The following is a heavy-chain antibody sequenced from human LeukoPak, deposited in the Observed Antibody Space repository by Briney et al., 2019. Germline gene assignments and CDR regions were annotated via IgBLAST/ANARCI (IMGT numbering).Heavy chain of an antibody. Sequence: ASVKVSCKASGYTFTRYAMNWVRQAPGQGLEWMGWTDTNTGNPTYAQGFTGRFVFSLDTSVSTAYLQISSLKAEDTAVYYCARHYYDSSGYGFDPWGQGTLVTVSS. CDR1: GYTFTRYA. J-gene: IGHJ5*02. CDR2: TDTNTGNP. D-gene: IGHD3-22*01. V-gene: IGHV7-4-1*02. CDR3: ARHYYDSSGYGFDP.